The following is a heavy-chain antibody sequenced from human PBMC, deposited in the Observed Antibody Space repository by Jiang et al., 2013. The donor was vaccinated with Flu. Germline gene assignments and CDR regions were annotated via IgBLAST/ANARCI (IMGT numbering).Heavy chain of an antibody. Sequence: SGAEVKKPGASVKVSCKASGYTFTGYYMHWVRQAPGQGLEWMGWINPNSGGTNYAQKFQGRVTMTRDTSISTAYMELSRLRSDDTAVYYCARVVPVSPNWFDPWGQGTLVTVSS. CDR2: INPNSGGT. D-gene: IGHD3-16*02. V-gene: IGHV1-2*02. CDR3: ARVVPVSPNWFDP. J-gene: IGHJ5*02. CDR1: GYTFTGYY.